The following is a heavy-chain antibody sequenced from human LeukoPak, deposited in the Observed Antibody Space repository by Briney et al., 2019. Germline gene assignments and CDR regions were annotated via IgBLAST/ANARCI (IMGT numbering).Heavy chain of an antibody. D-gene: IGHD3-10*01. J-gene: IGHJ4*02. CDR2: ISSGSSYI. CDR1: GFTFSSYG. Sequence: GGSLRLSCAASGFTFSSYGMNWVRQAPGKGLEWVSSISSGSSYIYYADSVKGRFTISRDNAKNSLYLQMNSLRAEDTAVYYCARVVTYGSGSYPDYWGQGTLVTVSS. V-gene: IGHV3-21*01. CDR3: ARVVTYGSGSYPDY.